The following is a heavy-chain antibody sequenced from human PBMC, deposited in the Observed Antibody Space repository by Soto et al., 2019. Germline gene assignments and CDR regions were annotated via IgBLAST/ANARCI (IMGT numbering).Heavy chain of an antibody. CDR1: GGSISSGGYY. Sequence: SETLSLTCTVSGGSISSGGYYWSWIRQHPGKGLEWIGYIYYSGSTYYNPSLKSRVTISVDTSKNQFSLKLSSVTAADTAVYYCARGGVAVPAANNWFDPWGQGTLVTVSS. V-gene: IGHV4-31*03. D-gene: IGHD2-2*01. CDR3: ARGGVAVPAANNWFDP. J-gene: IGHJ5*02. CDR2: IYYSGST.